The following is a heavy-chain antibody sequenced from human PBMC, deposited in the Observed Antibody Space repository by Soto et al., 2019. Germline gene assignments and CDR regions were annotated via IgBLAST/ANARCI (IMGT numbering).Heavy chain of an antibody. Sequence: GGSLRLSCAASGFTFSSYSMNWVRQAPGKGLEWVSSISSSSSYIYYADSVKGRFTISRDNAKNSLYLQMNSLRAEDTAVYYCARDLPEPDYYYYGMDVWGQGTTVTVSS. CDR2: ISSSSSYI. CDR1: GFTFSSYS. J-gene: IGHJ6*02. D-gene: IGHD1-1*01. V-gene: IGHV3-21*01. CDR3: ARDLPEPDYYYYGMDV.